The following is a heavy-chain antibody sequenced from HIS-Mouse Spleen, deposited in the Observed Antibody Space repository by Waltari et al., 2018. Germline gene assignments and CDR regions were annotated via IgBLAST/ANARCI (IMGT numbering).Heavy chain of an antibody. J-gene: IGHJ2*01. D-gene: IGHD6-13*01. CDR1: GGSISSSSYY. Sequence: QLQLQESGPGLVKPSETLSLTCTVSGGSISSSSYYWGWIRQPQGKGLGWMGGIYFSGSTYYNPSLTSRVTISVDTSKNQFSLKLSSVTAADTAVYYCAREIPYSSSWYDWYFDLWGRGTLVTVSS. CDR2: IYFSGST. CDR3: AREIPYSSSWYDWYFDL. V-gene: IGHV4-39*07.